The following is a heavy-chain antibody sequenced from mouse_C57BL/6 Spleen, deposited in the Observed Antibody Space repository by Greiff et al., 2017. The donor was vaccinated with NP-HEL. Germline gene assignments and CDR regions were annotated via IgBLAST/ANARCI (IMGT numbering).Heavy chain of an antibody. CDR1: GYTFTDYY. Sequence: VQLQQSGPELVKPGASVKISCKASGYTFTDYYMNWVKQSHGKSLEWIGDINPNNGGTSYNQKFKGKATLTVDKSSSTAYMELRSLTSEDSAVYYCARKGIYDYDGLDYWGQGTTLTVSS. D-gene: IGHD2-4*01. CDR3: ARKGIYDYDGLDY. CDR2: INPNNGGT. J-gene: IGHJ2*01. V-gene: IGHV1-26*01.